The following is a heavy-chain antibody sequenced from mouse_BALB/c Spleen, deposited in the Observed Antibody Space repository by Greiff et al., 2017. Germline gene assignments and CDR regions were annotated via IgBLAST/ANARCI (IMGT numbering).Heavy chain of an antibody. J-gene: IGHJ2*01. Sequence: EVMLVESGGGLVQPGGSLRLSCATSGFTFTDYYMSWVRQPPGKALEWLGFIRNKANGYTTEYSASVKGRFTISRDNSLSIIYLQMNTLRAEDSATYYCSRDLGNDYFDYWGQGTTLTVSS. CDR2: IRNKANGYTT. CDR1: GFTFTDYY. CDR3: SRDLGNDYFDY. D-gene: IGHD4-1*01. V-gene: IGHV7-3*02.